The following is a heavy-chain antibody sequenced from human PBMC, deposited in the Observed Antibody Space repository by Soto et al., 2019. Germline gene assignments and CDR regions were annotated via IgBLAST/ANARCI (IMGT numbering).Heavy chain of an antibody. CDR2: IYYSGST. J-gene: IGHJ4*02. V-gene: IGHV4-31*03. CDR3: ARLPLVRGVIRGDFDY. CDR1: GGSISSGGYY. D-gene: IGHD3-10*01. Sequence: QVQLQESGPGLVKPSQTLSLTCTVSGGSISSGGYYWSWIRQHPGKGLEWIGYIYYSGSTYYNPSLRSRVTVSVDTSKHQFSLKLSSVTAADTAVYYCARLPLVRGVIRGDFDYWGQGTLVTVSS.